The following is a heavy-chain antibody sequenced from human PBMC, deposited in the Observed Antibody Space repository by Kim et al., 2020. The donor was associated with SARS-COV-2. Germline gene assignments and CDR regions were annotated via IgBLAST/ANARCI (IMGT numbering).Heavy chain of an antibody. CDR1: GGSFSGYY. V-gene: IGHV4-34*01. CDR3: ATSRSGSSHYGMDV. CDR2: INRSGST. Sequence: SETLSLTCAVYGGSFSGYYWSWIRQPPGKGLEWIGEINRSGSTNYSPSLKSRVTISLDTSKNQFSLKLSSVTAADTAVYYCATSRSGSSHYGMDVWGQGTTVTVSS. J-gene: IGHJ6*02. D-gene: IGHD3-10*01.